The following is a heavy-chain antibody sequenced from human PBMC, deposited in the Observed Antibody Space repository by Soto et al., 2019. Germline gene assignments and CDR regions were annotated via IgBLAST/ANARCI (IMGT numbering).Heavy chain of an antibody. V-gene: IGHV3-30*18. CDR2: ISYDGSNK. Sequence: QVQLVESGGGVVQPGRSLRLSCAASGFTFSSYGMHWVRQAPGKGLEWVAVISYDGSNKYYADSVKGRFTISRDNSKNTLYLLMNSLRAEDTAVYYCAKDLGGGYELGAFDMWGQGTMVTVSS. J-gene: IGHJ3*02. CDR1: GFTFSSYG. CDR3: AKDLGGGYELGAFDM. D-gene: IGHD5-12*01.